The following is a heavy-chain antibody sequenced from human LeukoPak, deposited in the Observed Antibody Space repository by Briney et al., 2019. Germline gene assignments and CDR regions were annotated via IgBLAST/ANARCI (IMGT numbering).Heavy chain of an antibody. CDR1: GYTFTSYD. CDR3: ARGMRRESPWLWFRELMSKWFDP. J-gene: IGHJ5*02. D-gene: IGHD3-10*01. CDR2: MNPNSGNT. V-gene: IGHV1-8*01. Sequence: ASVKVSCKASGYTFTSYDITWVRQATGPGLEWMGWMNPNSGNTGYAQKFQGRVTMTRNTSISTPSMELSSLRSEDTAVYWRARGMRRESPWLWFRELMSKWFDPWGQGTLVTVSS.